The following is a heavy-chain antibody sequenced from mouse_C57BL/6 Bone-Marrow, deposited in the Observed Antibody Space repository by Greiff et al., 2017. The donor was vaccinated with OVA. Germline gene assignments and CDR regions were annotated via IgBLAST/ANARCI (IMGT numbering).Heavy chain of an antibody. Sequence: EVMLVESGGDLVKPGGSLKLSCAASGFTFSSYGMSWVRQTPDKRLEWVATISSGGSYTYYPDSVKGRFTISRDNAKNTLYLQMSSRKSEDTAMYYCARRPPWFAYWGQGTLVTVSA. CDR3: ARRPPWFAY. CDR1: GFTFSSYG. CDR2: ISSGGSYT. V-gene: IGHV5-6*01. J-gene: IGHJ3*01.